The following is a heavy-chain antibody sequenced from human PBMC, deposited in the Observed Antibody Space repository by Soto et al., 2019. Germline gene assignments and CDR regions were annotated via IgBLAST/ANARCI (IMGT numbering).Heavy chain of an antibody. CDR1: GFTFSSYS. CDR3: ARKNTYYYDSSGRMDV. D-gene: IGHD3-22*01. V-gene: IGHV3-48*02. J-gene: IGHJ6*04. CDR2: ISSSSSTI. Sequence: GGSLRLSCAASGFTFSSYSMNWGRQAPGKGLEWVSYISSSSSTIYYADSVKGRVTISRDNAKNSLYLQMNSLRDEDTAVYYCARKNTYYYDSSGRMDVWGKGTTVTVPS.